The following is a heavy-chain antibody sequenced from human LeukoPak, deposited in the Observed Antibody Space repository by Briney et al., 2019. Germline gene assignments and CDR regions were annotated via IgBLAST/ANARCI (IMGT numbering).Heavy chain of an antibody. Sequence: SETLSLTCAVYGGSFSSYYWSWIRQPPGKGLVWIGEINHSGSTNYNPSLKSRVTISVDTSKNQFSLKLSSVTAADTAVYYCARGSGYCTNGVCSLYYFDYWGQGTLVTVSS. D-gene: IGHD2-8*01. CDR2: INHSGST. V-gene: IGHV4-34*01. CDR1: GGSFSSYY. J-gene: IGHJ4*02. CDR3: ARGSGYCTNGVCSLYYFDY.